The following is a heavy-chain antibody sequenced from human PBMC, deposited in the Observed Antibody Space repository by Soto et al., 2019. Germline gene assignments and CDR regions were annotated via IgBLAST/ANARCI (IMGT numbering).Heavy chain of an antibody. CDR3: ARPTHKYSYGYQY. Sequence: SETLSLTCTVSGGSISSGGYYWSWIRQHPGKGLEWIGYIYYSGSTYYNPSLKSRVTIPVDTSKNQFSLKLSSVTAADTAVYYCARPTHKYSYGYQYWGQGTLVTVSS. CDR2: IYYSGST. J-gene: IGHJ4*02. CDR1: GGSISSGGYY. D-gene: IGHD5-18*01. V-gene: IGHV4-31*03.